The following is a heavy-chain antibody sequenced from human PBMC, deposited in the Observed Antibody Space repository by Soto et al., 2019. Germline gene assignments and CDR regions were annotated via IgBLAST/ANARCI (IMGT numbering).Heavy chain of an antibody. CDR2: INSDGSST. CDR3: VRTSLVVAAATREDY. Sequence: VQLVESGGGLVQPGESLRLSCAASGFTFSSYWMHWVRQAPEKGLVWVSRINSDGSSTSYAGSVKGRFTISRDNAKNTLYLQMNSLRAEDTAVYYCVRTSLVVAAATREDYWGQGTLVTVSS. V-gene: IGHV3-74*01. CDR1: GFTFSSYW. J-gene: IGHJ4*02. D-gene: IGHD2-15*01.